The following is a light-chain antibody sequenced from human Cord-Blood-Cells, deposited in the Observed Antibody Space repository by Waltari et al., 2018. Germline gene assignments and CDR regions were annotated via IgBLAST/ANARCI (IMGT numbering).Light chain of an antibody. J-gene: IGLJ2*01. CDR3: CSYAGSSTVV. Sequence: QSALTQPASVSGSPGQSITISCTGTRSDVGRYHLVSWYQQHPGKAPKLMIYEGSKRPSGVSNRFSGSKSGNTASLTISGLQAEDEADYYCCSYAGSSTVVFGGGTKLTVL. CDR1: RSDVGRYHL. CDR2: EGS. V-gene: IGLV2-23*01.